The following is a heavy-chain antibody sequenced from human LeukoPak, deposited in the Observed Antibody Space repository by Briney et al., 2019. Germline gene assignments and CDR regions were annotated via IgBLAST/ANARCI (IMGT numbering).Heavy chain of an antibody. CDR3: AKDRGDYSGY. CDR1: GCTFSSYA. V-gene: IGHV3-23*01. Sequence: GGSLRLSCAASGCTFSSYAMRWVRQAPGEGLEWVSAISGSGGSTYYADSVEGGFTISRDNSKNTLYLQMNSLSAEDTAVYYCAKDRGDYSGYWGQGTLVTVSS. D-gene: IGHD4-17*01. CDR2: ISGSGGST. J-gene: IGHJ4*02.